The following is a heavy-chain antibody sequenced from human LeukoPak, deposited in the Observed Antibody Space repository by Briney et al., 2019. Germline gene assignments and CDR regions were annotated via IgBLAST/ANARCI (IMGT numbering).Heavy chain of an antibody. Sequence: SQTLSLTCTVSGGSISSGGYYWSWIRQHPGKGLEWIGYIYYSGSTYYNPSLKSRVTISVDTSKNQFSLKLSSVTAADTAVYYCARDPAYCSSTSCYGYHSWGQGTPVTVSS. D-gene: IGHD2-2*01. J-gene: IGHJ4*02. CDR2: IYYSGST. CDR1: GGSISSGGYY. CDR3: ARDPAYCSSTSCYGYHS. V-gene: IGHV4-31*03.